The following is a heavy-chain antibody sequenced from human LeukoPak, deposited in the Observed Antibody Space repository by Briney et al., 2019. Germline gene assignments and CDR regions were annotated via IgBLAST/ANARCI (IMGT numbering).Heavy chain of an antibody. CDR2: MSGSGDKT. Sequence: TGGSLRLSCAASGFSFSTYAMSWVRQAPGKGLEWVSGMSGSGDKTYYVDSVKGRFTIFRDNSKNTLYLQMKSLRAEDTAVYYCAKAYDYSTSHAESAFHRWGQGTMVTVSS. CDR1: GFSFSTYA. J-gene: IGHJ3*02. V-gene: IGHV3-23*01. D-gene: IGHD3-16*01. CDR3: AKAYDYSTSHAESAFHR.